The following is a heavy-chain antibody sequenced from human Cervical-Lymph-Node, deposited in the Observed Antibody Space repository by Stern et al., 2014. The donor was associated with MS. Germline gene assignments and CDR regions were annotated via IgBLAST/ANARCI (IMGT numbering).Heavy chain of an antibody. CDR3: ALRRSYYVY. Sequence: QVKLMQSGSEVKKPGSSVKVSCKPSGDTFSSYALSWVRQAPGQGLEWVGGLIPFFGATRYAQKFQGRVTITPEESTGTAFMDLSNLTSDDTAVYYCALRRSYYVYWGQGTLITVSS. CDR1: GDTFSSYA. CDR2: LIPFFGAT. J-gene: IGHJ4*02. D-gene: IGHD4-11*01. V-gene: IGHV1-69*01.